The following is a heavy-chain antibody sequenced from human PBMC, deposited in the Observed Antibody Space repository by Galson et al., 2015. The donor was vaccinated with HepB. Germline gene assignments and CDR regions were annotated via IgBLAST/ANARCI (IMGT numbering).Heavy chain of an antibody. J-gene: IGHJ3*02. CDR2: INSDGSST. Sequence: SLRLSCAASGFTFSRYSMHWVRQAPGKGLVWVSRINSDGSSTNYADSVKGRFTISRDNAKNSLYLQMNSLRAEDTAVYYWARGAGPYDAFDIWGQGTMVTVSS. V-gene: IGHV3-74*01. D-gene: IGHD3-10*01. CDR3: ARGAGPYDAFDI. CDR1: GFTFSRYS.